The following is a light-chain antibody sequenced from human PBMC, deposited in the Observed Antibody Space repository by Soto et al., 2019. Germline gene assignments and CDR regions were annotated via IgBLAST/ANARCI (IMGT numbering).Light chain of an antibody. CDR1: QSVSSSY. Sequence: ENVLTQSPGTLSLSPGERATLSCRASQSVSSSYLAWYQQKPGQAPRLLIYGASSRATGIPDRFSGSGSGTDFTLTISRLEPEDFAVYYCQQYGSSPKLTFGGGTEVEIK. V-gene: IGKV3-20*01. J-gene: IGKJ4*01. CDR3: QQYGSSPKLT. CDR2: GAS.